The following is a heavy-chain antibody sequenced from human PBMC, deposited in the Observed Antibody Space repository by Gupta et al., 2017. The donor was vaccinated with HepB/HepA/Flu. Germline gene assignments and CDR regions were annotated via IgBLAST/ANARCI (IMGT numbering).Heavy chain of an antibody. V-gene: IGHV1-69*06. CDR1: GGTFSNYA. J-gene: IGHJ5*02. Sequence: GGTFSNYAISWLRQAPGQGLEWMGGIVTMFGSAVYAQEFQGRATFTADKSTSTAYMELSSLRSGDTAIYYCARDKFTNWFDPWGQGTLVTVSS. CDR3: ARDKFTNWFDP. CDR2: IVTMFGSA.